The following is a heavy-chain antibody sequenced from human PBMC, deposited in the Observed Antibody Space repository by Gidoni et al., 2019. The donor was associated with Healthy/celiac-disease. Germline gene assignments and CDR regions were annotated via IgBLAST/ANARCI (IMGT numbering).Heavy chain of an antibody. CDR3: AKDRSGWSQYYFDY. CDR2: ISWNSGSI. V-gene: IGHV3-9*01. J-gene: IGHJ4*02. D-gene: IGHD6-19*01. Sequence: EVQLVESGGGLVQPGRSLRLSCAASGFTFDDYAMHWVRQAPGKGLEWVSGISWNSGSIGYADSVKGRFTISRDNAKNSLYLQMNSLRAEDTALYYCAKDRSGWSQYYFDYWGQGTLVTVSS. CDR1: GFTFDDYA.